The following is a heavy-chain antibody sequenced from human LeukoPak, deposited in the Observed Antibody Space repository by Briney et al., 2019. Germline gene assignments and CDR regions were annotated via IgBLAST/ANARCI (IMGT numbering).Heavy chain of an antibody. CDR2: ISGSGGST. CDR1: GFTFSSYA. CDR3: AKASSRSGYDIFGY. J-gene: IGHJ4*02. V-gene: IGHV3-23*01. D-gene: IGHD5-12*01. Sequence: GGSLRPSCAASGFTFSSYAMSWVRQAPGKGLEWVSAISGSGGSTYYADSVRGRFTISRDNSKNTLYLQMNSLRAEDTAVYYCAKASSRSGYDIFGYWGQGTLVTVSS.